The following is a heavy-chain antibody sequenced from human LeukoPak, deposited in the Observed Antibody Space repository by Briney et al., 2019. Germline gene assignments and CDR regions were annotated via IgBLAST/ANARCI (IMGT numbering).Heavy chain of an antibody. CDR3: ARVSELQWYYFDY. J-gene: IGHJ4*02. CDR1: GFTFSSYA. D-gene: IGHD1-7*01. CDR2: IYSGGST. V-gene: IGHV3-53*01. Sequence: GGSLRLSCAASGFTFSSYAMSWVRQAPGKGLEGVSVIYSGGSTYYADSVKGRFTISRDNSKNTLYLQMNSLRAEDTAVYYCARVSELQWYYFDYWGQGTLVTVSS.